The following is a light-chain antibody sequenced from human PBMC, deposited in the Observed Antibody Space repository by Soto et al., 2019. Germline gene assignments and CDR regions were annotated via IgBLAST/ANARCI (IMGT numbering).Light chain of an antibody. Sequence: EIVLTQSPDTLSLSPGERATLSCWASHSVTTHLAWFQQRPGQTPRLLIYDASTRAPGIPVRFSGRGSGADFTLTISSLEPEDFAVYYCQQRSDSITFGQGTRLEIK. CDR3: QQRSDSIT. J-gene: IGKJ5*01. CDR1: HSVTTH. CDR2: DAS. V-gene: IGKV3-11*01.